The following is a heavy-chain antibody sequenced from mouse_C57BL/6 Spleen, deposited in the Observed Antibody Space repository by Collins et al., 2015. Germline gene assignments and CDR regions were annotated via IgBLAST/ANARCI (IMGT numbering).Heavy chain of an antibody. D-gene: IGHD3-1*01. CDR3: ARSGDFDY. J-gene: IGHJ2*01. Sequence: QVQLQQPGAELVRPGSSVKLSCKASGYTFTSYWMDWVKQRPGQGLEWIGNIYPSDSETHYNQKFKDKATLTVDKSSSTAYMQLSSLTSEGSAVYYCARSGDFDYWGQGTTLTVSS. V-gene: IGHV1-61*01. CDR2: IYPSDSET. CDR1: GYTFTSYW.